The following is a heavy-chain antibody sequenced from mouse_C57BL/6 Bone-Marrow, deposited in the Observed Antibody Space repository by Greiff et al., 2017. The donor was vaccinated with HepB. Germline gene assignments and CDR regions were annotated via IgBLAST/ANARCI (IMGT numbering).Heavy chain of an antibody. Sequence: QVQLQQPGAELVRPGTSVKLSCKASGYTFTSYWMHWVKQRPGQGLEWIGVIDPSDSYTNYNQKFKGKATLTVDTSSSTAYMQLSSLTSEDSAVYYCARRLTGYYYGSSLYWGQGTTLTVSS. CDR1: GYTFTSYW. CDR3: ARRLTGYYYGSSLY. V-gene: IGHV1-59*01. CDR2: IDPSDSYT. J-gene: IGHJ2*01. D-gene: IGHD1-1*01.